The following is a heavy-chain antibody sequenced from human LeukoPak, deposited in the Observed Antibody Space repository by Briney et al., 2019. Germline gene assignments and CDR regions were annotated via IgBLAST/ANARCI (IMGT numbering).Heavy chain of an antibody. CDR2: INPNSGGT. Sequence: SVSLSCKTSGYTFTGYFIHWVRQAPGQGLEWMGWINPNSGGTSNLQKFQGRVAMTRDTSISTAYMELSRLRSDDTAVYYCARVTENCSGGSCYPDAFDIWGQGTLVTASS. CDR3: ARVTENCSGGSCYPDAFDI. D-gene: IGHD2-15*01. V-gene: IGHV1-2*02. CDR1: GYTFTGYF. J-gene: IGHJ3*02.